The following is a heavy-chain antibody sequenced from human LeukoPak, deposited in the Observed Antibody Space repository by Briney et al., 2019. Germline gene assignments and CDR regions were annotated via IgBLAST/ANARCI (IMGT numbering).Heavy chain of an antibody. D-gene: IGHD2-2*02. CDR1: GGSISSYY. CDR2: IYYSGST. CDR3: ARVPPGYCSSTSCYTYAFDI. V-gene: IGHV4-59*01. J-gene: IGHJ3*02. Sequence: SETLSPTCTVSGGSISSYYWSWLRQPPGKGLEWIGYIYYSGSTNYNPSLKSRVTISVDTSKNQFSLKLSSVTAADTAVYYCARVPPGYCSSTSCYTYAFDIWGRGTMVTVSS.